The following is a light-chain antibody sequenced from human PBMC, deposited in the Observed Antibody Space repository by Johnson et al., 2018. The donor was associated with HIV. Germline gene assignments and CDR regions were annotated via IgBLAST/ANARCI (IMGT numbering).Light chain of an antibody. CDR1: SSNIGNNY. V-gene: IGLV1-51*01. CDR2: DNN. J-gene: IGLJ1*01. CDR3: GTWDSSLSAGV. Sequence: QSFLTQPPSLSAAPGQKVTISCSGSSSNIGNNYVSWYQHLPGAAPKLLIYDNNKRPSGIPDRFSGSKSGTSATLGITGLQTGDEADYYCGTWDSSLSAGVFGTGTKVTVL.